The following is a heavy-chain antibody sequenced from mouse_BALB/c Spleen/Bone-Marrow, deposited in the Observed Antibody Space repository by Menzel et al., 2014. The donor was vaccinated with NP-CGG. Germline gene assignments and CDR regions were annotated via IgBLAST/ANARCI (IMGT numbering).Heavy chain of an antibody. Sequence: VQLQQSGAERVKPGASVKLSCTASGFNIKDTYMHWVKQRPEQGLEWIGRIDPANGNTKYDPKFQGKATITADTSSNTACLQLSDQTADDAAVYYCAREGNYFYYWGQGTTLTVSS. CDR3: AREGNYFYY. V-gene: IGHV14-3*02. CDR2: IDPANGNT. CDR1: GFNIKDTY. J-gene: IGHJ2*01.